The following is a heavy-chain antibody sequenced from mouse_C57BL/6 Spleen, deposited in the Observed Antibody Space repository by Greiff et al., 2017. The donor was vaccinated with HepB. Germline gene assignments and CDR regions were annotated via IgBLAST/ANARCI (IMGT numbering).Heavy chain of an antibody. CDR2: ISYSGST. J-gene: IGHJ1*03. V-gene: IGHV3-1*01. D-gene: IGHD1-1*01. Sequence: VQLQESGPGMVKPSQSLSLTCTVTGYSITSGYDWHWIRHFPGNKLEWMGYISYSGSTNYNPSLKSRISITHDTSKNHFFLKLNSVTTEDTATYYCARGGTTVVAPGWYFDVWGTGTTVTVSS. CDR1: GYSITSGYD. CDR3: ARGGTTVVAPGWYFDV.